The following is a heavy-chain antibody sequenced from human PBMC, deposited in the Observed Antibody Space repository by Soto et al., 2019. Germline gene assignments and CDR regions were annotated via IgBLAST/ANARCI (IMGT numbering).Heavy chain of an antibody. Sequence: GGSLRLSCAASGFTFSSYSMTWVRQGPGKGLEWVSGISGSGGRSYYADSVKGRFAISRDNSKSTLYLQMNSLRAEDTAVYYCAKAYFVWSSEQPYYFDYWGQGTLVTVSS. D-gene: IGHD3-16*01. J-gene: IGHJ4*02. CDR2: ISGSGGRS. CDR1: GFTFSSYS. CDR3: AKAYFVWSSEQPYYFDY. V-gene: IGHV3-23*01.